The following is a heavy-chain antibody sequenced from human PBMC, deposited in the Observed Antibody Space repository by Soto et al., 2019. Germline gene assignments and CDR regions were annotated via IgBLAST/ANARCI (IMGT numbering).Heavy chain of an antibody. CDR3: AILSN. CDR1: GFTVSSNY. D-gene: IGHD6-6*01. CDR2: IYSDATT. J-gene: IGHJ4*02. Sequence: EVQLVETGGGLIQPGGSLRLSCAASGFTVSSNYMNWVRQAPGKGLEWLSIIYSDATTYYADSVKGRFTISRDNFKNTLYLQMNNLRAEDTAVYYCAILSNWGQGPLVTVSS. V-gene: IGHV3-53*02.